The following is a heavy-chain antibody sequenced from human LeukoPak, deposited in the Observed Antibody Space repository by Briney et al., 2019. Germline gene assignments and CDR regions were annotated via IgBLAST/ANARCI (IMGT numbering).Heavy chain of an antibody. CDR1: GFTFSGHA. J-gene: IGHJ4*02. Sequence: GGSLRLSCAASGFTFSGHAMHWVRQAPGVGLEWVAIIGNDGRDQHYSDSVKGRFTISRDNSKNTLFLQLNSLRPEDTALYLCARDLMWGFDYWGQGTLVTVSS. D-gene: IGHD7-27*01. V-gene: IGHV3-30*02. CDR2: IGNDGRDQ. CDR3: ARDLMWGFDY.